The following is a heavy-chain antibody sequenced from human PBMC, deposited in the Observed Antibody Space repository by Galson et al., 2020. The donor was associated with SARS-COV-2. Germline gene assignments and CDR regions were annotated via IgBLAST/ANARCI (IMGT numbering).Heavy chain of an antibody. CDR1: GFTFSSYS. V-gene: IGHV3-48*01. CDR3: ARIAAAADY. D-gene: IGHD6-13*01. Sequence: GESLKISCAASGFTFSSYSMNWVRQAPGKGLEWVSYISSSSSTIYYADSVKGRFTISRDNAKNSLYLQMNSLRAEDTAVYYCARIAAAADYWGQGTLVTVSS. J-gene: IGHJ4*02. CDR2: ISSSSSTI.